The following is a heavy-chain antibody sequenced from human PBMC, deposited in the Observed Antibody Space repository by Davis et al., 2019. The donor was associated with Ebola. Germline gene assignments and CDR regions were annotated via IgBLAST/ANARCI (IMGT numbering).Heavy chain of an antibody. CDR2: IIPILGIA. J-gene: IGHJ3*02. V-gene: IGHV1-69*04. CDR3: ARDLGGVIVKGDAFDI. Sequence: SVKVSCKASGGTFSSYAISWVRQAPGQGLEWMGRIIPILGIANYAQKFQGRVTITADKSTSTVYMELSSLRSEDTAVYYCARDLGGVIVKGDAFDIWGQGTMVTVSS. CDR1: GGTFSSYA. D-gene: IGHD3-16*02.